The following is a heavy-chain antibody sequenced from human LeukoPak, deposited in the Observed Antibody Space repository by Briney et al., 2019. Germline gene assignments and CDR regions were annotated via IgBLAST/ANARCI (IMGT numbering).Heavy chain of an antibody. V-gene: IGHV4-39*07. CDR2: IYYSGST. CDR1: GGSISSSNYY. Sequence: SETLSLTCTVSGGSISSSNYYWGWIRQPPGKGLEWIGSIYYSGSTNYNPSLKSRVTISVDTSKNQFSLKLSSVTAADTAVYYCARKRAVGTAMRGDYYYGMDVWGQGTTVTVSS. CDR3: ARKRAVGTAMRGDYYYGMDV. J-gene: IGHJ6*02. D-gene: IGHD2-21*02.